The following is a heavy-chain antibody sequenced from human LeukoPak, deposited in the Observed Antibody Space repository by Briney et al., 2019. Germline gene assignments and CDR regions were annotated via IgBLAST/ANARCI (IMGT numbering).Heavy chain of an antibody. CDR1: GFTFSSYW. D-gene: IGHD6-19*01. V-gene: IGHV3-7*01. CDR2: IKQDGSEK. CDR3: ARGPIAVAGFYYYYGMDV. Sequence: QTGGSLRLSCAASGFTFSSYWMSWVRQAPGKGLEWVANIKQDGSEKYYVDSVKGRFTISRDNAKNSLYPQMNSLRAKDTAVYYCARGPIAVAGFYYYYGMDVWGQGTTVTVSS. J-gene: IGHJ6*02.